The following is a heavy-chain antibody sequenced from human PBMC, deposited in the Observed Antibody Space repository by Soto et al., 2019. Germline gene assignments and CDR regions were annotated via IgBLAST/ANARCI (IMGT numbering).Heavy chain of an antibody. Sequence: QVQLQESGPGLVKPSETLSLTCTVSGGSISTYYWNWIRQPPGKGLEWIGCIYNSGSTTYNPSLKSRVTISVDTSKNQFSLKLKSVTAADTAVYYCARGRQWPDYWGLGTLVTVSS. J-gene: IGHJ4*02. V-gene: IGHV4-59*01. CDR2: IYNSGST. CDR1: GGSISTYY. D-gene: IGHD6-19*01. CDR3: ARGRQWPDY.